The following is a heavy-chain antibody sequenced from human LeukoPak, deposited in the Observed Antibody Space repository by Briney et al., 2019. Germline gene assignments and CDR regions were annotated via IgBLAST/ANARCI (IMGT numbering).Heavy chain of an antibody. D-gene: IGHD4-23*01. Sequence: GGSLRLSCAAPGFTFSSYAMTWVRQAPGKGLEWVSSISGSGGSTSYAVSVKGRFTISRDNSKNTLYLHMNSLRSEDTALYYCAKSPTVDAAFDIWGQGTMVTVSS. CDR1: GFTFSSYA. V-gene: IGHV3-23*01. J-gene: IGHJ3*02. CDR2: ISGSGGST. CDR3: AKSPTVDAAFDI.